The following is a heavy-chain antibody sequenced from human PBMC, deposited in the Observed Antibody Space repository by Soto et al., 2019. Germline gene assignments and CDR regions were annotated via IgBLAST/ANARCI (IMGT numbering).Heavy chain of an antibody. CDR2: ISGSGGAT. D-gene: IGHD6-25*01. Sequence: EVQLLESGGGLVQPGRSLRLSCAASGFTFSNYAMSWVRQAPGQGLDWVSAISGSGGATYYADSVKGRFTISRDNAKNTLFLQRNSLRAEDAAVYYCARFLVAARSNSGWPWYFRYWGQGTLVTVSS. V-gene: IGHV3-23*01. J-gene: IGHJ4*02. CDR3: ARFLVAARSNSGWPWYFRY. CDR1: GFTFSNYA.